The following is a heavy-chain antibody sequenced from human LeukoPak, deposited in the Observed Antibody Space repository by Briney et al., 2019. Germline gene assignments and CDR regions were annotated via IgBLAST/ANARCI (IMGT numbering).Heavy chain of an antibody. J-gene: IGHJ4*02. CDR1: GFTFSSYS. D-gene: IGHD2-15*01. V-gene: IGHV3-23*01. CDR3: AKGYCSGGNCYQYFDY. CDR2: INYSGDAT. Sequence: GGSLRLSCAASGFTFSSYSMSWFRQAPGKGLEWVSAINYSGDATYYVDSVKGRFTISRDNSKNTLYLQMNSLRAEDTAIYYCAKGYCSGGNCYQYFDYWGQGTLVTVAS.